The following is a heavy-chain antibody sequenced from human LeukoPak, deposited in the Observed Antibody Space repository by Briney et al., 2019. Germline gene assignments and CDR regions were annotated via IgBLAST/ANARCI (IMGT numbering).Heavy chain of an antibody. Sequence: PGGSLRLSCAASGFTFSNYAMSWVRQAPGKGLEWVSAISGSGDNTYYADSVKGRFTISRDNSKNTLYLQMNSLRAEDTAVYYCAKARIAAAGMFDYWGQGTLVTVSS. V-gene: IGHV3-23*01. CDR2: ISGSGDNT. CDR3: AKARIAAAGMFDY. CDR1: GFTFSNYA. D-gene: IGHD6-13*01. J-gene: IGHJ4*02.